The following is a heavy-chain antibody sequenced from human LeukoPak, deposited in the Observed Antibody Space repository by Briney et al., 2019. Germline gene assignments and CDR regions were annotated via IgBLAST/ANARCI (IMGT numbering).Heavy chain of an antibody. CDR1: GYSFTSYW. J-gene: IGHJ4*02. D-gene: IGHD3-22*01. CDR2: IYPGDSDT. CDR3: ARHYSAYYYDSGGYYPIDY. Sequence: GESLKISCKGSGYSFTSYWIGWVRQMPGKGLEWMGIIYPGDSDTRYSPSFQGQVTISADKSISTAYLQWSSLKASDTAMYYCARHYSAYYYDSGGYYPIDYWGQGTLVTVSS. V-gene: IGHV5-51*01.